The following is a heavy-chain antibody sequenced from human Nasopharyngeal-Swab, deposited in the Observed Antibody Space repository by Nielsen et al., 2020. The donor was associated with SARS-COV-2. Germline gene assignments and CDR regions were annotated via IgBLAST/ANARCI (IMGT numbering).Heavy chain of an antibody. D-gene: IGHD2-15*01. CDR1: GYTFTGYY. J-gene: IGHJ6*02. V-gene: IGHV1-2*04. CDR3: ARSEGYCSGGSCLGGYGMDV. CDR2: INPNSGGT. Sequence: ASVKASCKASGYTFTGYYMHWVRQAPGQGLEWMGRINPNSGGTNYAQKFQGWVTMTRDTSISTAYMELSRLRSDDTAVYYCARSEGYCSGGSCLGGYGMDVWGQGTTVTVSS.